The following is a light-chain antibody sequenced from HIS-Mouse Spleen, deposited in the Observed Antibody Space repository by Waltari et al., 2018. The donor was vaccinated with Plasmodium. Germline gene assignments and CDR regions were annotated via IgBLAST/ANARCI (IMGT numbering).Light chain of an antibody. Sequence: DIQMTQSPSTLSASVGDRVTITCRASQRISSRLAWYQQKPGKAPKLLIYKASSLESGVPSRFSGSGSGTEFTLTISSLQPDDLATYYCQQYNSYSWTFGQGTKVEIK. CDR2: KAS. CDR3: QQYNSYSWT. CDR1: QRISSR. J-gene: IGKJ1*01. V-gene: IGKV1-5*03.